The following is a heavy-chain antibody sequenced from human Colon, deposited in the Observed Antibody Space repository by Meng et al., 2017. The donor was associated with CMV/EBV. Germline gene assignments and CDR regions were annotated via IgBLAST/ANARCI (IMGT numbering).Heavy chain of an antibody. CDR2: ITGSGSSK. CDR3: AKSTYDDFWSGHGLDV. V-gene: IGHV3-23*01. CDR1: GFAFSNYW. Sequence: GESLKISCAASGFAFSNYWMHWVRQVPGKGLEWVSAITGSGSSKYYADSVKGRFTISRDNSKNSIHLQMSSLRAEDTAVYYCAKSTYDDFWSGHGLDVWGQGTTVTVSS. J-gene: IGHJ6*02. D-gene: IGHD3-3*01.